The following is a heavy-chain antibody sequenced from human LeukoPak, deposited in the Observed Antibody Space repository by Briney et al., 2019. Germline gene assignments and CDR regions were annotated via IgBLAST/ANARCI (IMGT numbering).Heavy chain of an antibody. J-gene: IGHJ4*02. CDR3: ARTGSTVTMLYPFDH. D-gene: IGHD4-17*01. V-gene: IGHV4-59*01. CDR1: GGSIRSYY. CDR2: IYFSGST. Sequence: SETLSLTCAVSGGSIRSYYWSWIRQPPGKGLEWIGYIYFSGSTNYNPSLKSRVSISVDTSKNQFSLKLSSVTAADTAVYYCARTGSTVTMLYPFDHWGQGTLVTVSS.